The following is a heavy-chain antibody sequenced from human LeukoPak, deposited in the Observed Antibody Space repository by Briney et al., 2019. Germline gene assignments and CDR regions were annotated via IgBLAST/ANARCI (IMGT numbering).Heavy chain of an antibody. CDR1: GGSISGYY. V-gene: IGHV4-59*08. CDR3: ARGARAGYNLEPFDY. Sequence: PSETLSLTCTVSGGSISGYYWSWFRQPPGKEVEWIGYIHYSGTTNYNPSLRSRVTISVDTSKNQFSLKLSSVTAADTAVYYCARGARAGYNLEPFDYWGQGTLVTVSS. CDR2: IHYSGTT. J-gene: IGHJ4*02. D-gene: IGHD5-24*01.